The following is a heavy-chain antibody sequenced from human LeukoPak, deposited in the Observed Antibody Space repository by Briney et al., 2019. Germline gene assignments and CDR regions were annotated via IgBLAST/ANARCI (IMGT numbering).Heavy chain of an antibody. V-gene: IGHV3-15*07. Sequence: GGSLRLSCAASGFTFSNAWMNWVRQAPGKGLEWVGRIRSKTDGGTTDYAAPAKGRFTISRDDSENTLYLQLNSLKTEDTAVYYCAHTKWGIDYTYYYYGFDVWGQGTTVTVSS. CDR2: IRSKTDGGTT. D-gene: IGHD4-11*01. CDR1: GFTFSNAW. CDR3: AHTKWGIDYTYYYYGFDV. J-gene: IGHJ6*02.